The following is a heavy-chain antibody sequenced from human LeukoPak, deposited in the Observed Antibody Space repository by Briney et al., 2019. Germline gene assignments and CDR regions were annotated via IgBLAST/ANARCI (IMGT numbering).Heavy chain of an antibody. D-gene: IGHD6-13*01. CDR1: GFIFSDSG. CDR2: IRNKANNYAT. J-gene: IGHJ4*02. V-gene: IGHV3-73*01. Sequence: GGSLRLSCVASGFIFSDSGMHWVRQVSGKGLEWVGRIRNKANNYATTYSASVKGRFTIFRDDSKSTAYLQMNSLKTDETPGNYCMRQKVGQLDFDYWGQGTLVTVSS. CDR3: MRQKVGQLDFDY.